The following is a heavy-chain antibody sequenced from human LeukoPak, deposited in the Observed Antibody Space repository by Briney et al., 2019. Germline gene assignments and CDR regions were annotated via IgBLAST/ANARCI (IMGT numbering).Heavy chain of an antibody. V-gene: IGHV4-30-2*01. CDR3: ARDTRAGYYDSSGYREAVDAFDI. CDR1: GGSISSGGYS. J-gene: IGHJ3*02. D-gene: IGHD3-22*01. Sequence: MASETLSLTCTVSGGSISSGGYSWSWIRQPPGKGLEWIGYIYHSGSTYYNPSLKSRVTISVDRSKNQFSLKLSSVTAADTAVYYCARDTRAGYYDSSGYREAVDAFDIWGQGTMVTVSS. CDR2: IYHSGST.